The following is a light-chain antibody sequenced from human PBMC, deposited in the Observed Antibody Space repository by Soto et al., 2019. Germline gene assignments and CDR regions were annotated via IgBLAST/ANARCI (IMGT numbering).Light chain of an antibody. Sequence: QSVLTQSASVSGSPGQSITLSCTGTSSDVGGYNYVSWYQQHPGKAPKLMIYEVSNRPSGVSNRFSGSKSGNTASLTISGLQAEDEADYYCTSHTTRSTWVFGGGTKL. J-gene: IGLJ3*02. CDR2: EVS. CDR3: TSHTTRSTWV. V-gene: IGLV2-14*01. CDR1: SSDVGGYNY.